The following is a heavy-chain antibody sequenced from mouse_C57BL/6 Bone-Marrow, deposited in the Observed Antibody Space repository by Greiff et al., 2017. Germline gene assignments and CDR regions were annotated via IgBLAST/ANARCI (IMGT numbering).Heavy chain of an antibody. J-gene: IGHJ1*03. Sequence: QVQLKQPGAELVRPGTSVKLSCKASGYTFTSYWMHWVKQRPGQGLEWIGVIDPSDSYTNYNQKFKGKATLTVDTSSSTAYMQLSSLTSEDSAVYDCERDDYGSSYWYFDVWDRGTTVTVSS. CDR2: IDPSDSYT. CDR3: ERDDYGSSYWYFDV. V-gene: IGHV1-59*01. D-gene: IGHD1-1*01. CDR1: GYTFTSYW.